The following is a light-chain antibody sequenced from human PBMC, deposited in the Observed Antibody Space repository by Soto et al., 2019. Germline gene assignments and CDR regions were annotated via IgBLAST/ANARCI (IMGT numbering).Light chain of an antibody. CDR2: GNS. CDR3: QSYDSSLSGVV. Sequence: QLVLTQPPSVSGAPGQRVTISCTGSSSNIGAGYDVHWYQQLPGTAPKLLIYGNSNRPSGVPDRFSGSKSGTSASLAITGLQAEDEAEYCCQSYDSSLSGVVFGGGTKLTVL. J-gene: IGLJ2*01. V-gene: IGLV1-40*01. CDR1: SSNIGAGYD.